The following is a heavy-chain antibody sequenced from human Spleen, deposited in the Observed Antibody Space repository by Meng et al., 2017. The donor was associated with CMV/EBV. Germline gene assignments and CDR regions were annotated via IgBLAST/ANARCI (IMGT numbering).Heavy chain of an antibody. Sequence: LTCTVSGGSTSNSDSYWSWIRQPPGKSPEWIGYIFYSGGTYSNPSLKSRVTMSVDTSKNQFSLKLSSATAADTAVYFCARKSLNWFDPWGQGTLVTVSS. CDR2: IFYSGGT. CDR1: GGSTSNSDSY. CDR3: ARKSLNWFDP. J-gene: IGHJ5*02. V-gene: IGHV4-30-4*08.